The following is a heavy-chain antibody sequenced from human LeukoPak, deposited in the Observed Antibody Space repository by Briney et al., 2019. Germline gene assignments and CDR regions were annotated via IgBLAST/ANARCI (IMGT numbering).Heavy chain of an antibody. J-gene: IGHJ4*02. Sequence: SETLSLTCTVSAFSISSSHYWGWTRQPPGKGLEWISTISDSGTTFHNPSLKSRLTISVHTSKNQFSLTVTSVTAADTAVYYCSRGQSISAGAVGGQGT. V-gene: IGHV4-38-2*02. CDR1: AFSISSSHY. CDR2: ISDSGTT. D-gene: IGHD6-6*01. CDR3: SRGQSISAGAV.